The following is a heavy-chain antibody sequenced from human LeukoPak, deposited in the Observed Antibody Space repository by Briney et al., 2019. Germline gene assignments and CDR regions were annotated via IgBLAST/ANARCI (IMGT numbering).Heavy chain of an antibody. Sequence: GGSLRLSCAASGFIFSSYGMHWVRQAPGKGLEWVAFIRYDGSNKYYADSVKGRFTISRDNSKSTLNPQMNSLRAEDTAVYYCAKDPTHYRVWDSYESIGLSYWGQGTLVTVSS. V-gene: IGHV3-30*02. J-gene: IGHJ4*02. CDR3: AKDPTHYRVWDSYESIGLSY. CDR2: IRYDGSNK. D-gene: IGHD3-22*01. CDR1: GFIFSSYG.